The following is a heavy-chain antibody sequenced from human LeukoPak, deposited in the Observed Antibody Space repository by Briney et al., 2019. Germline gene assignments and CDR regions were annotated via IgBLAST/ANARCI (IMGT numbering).Heavy chain of an antibody. D-gene: IGHD3-9*01. CDR1: GFTFSSYA. CDR3: ARKGRDYDILTGYSSLDY. CDR2: ISYDGSNK. Sequence: GGSLRLSCASSGFTFSSYAMHWVRQAPGKGLEWVAVISYDGSNKYYADSVKGRFTISRDNSKNTLYLQMNSLRAEDTAVYYCARKGRDYDILTGYSSLDYWGQGTLVTVSS. V-gene: IGHV3-30-3*01. J-gene: IGHJ4*02.